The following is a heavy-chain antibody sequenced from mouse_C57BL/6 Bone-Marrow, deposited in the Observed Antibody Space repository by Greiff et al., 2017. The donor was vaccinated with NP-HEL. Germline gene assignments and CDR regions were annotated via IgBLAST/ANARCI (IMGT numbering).Heavy chain of an antibody. Sequence: VQLQQSGPELVKPGASVKISCKASGYSFTGYYMHWVKQSSEKSLEWIGEINPSTGGTSYNQKFKGKATLTVDKSSSTAYMQLKSLTSEDSAVYYCAVYGSSYWYFDVWGTGTTVTVSS. V-gene: IGHV1-43*01. CDR3: AVYGSSYWYFDV. CDR1: GYSFTGYY. D-gene: IGHD1-1*01. J-gene: IGHJ1*03. CDR2: INPSTGGT.